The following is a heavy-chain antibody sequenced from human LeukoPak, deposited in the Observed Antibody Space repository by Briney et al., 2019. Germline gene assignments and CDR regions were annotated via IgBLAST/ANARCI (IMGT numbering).Heavy chain of an antibody. D-gene: IGHD1-26*01. V-gene: IGHV3-23*01. Sequence: GGSLRLSCAASGFTFDDYAMHWVRQAPGEGLEWVSGISGSGGSTHYADSVEGRFTISRDNSRNTLYLQVNSLRADDTAVYYCARRGSYYEADYWGQGTLVTVSS. CDR2: ISGSGGST. J-gene: IGHJ4*02. CDR3: ARRGSYYEADY. CDR1: GFTFDDYA.